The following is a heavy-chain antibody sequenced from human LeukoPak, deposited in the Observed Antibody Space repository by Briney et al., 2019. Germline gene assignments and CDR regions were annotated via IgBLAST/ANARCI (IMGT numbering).Heavy chain of an antibody. J-gene: IGHJ4*02. CDR2: INPSSGGT. D-gene: IGHD2-2*01. CDR3: ARDLGYCSSTSCYYYFDY. V-gene: IGHV1-2*02. Sequence: ASVKVSCKASGYTFTGCYMHWVRQAPGQGLEWMGWINPSSGGTNYAQKFQGRVTMTRDTSISTAYMELSRLRSDDTAVYYCARDLGYCSSTSCYYYFDYWGQGTLVTVSS. CDR1: GYTFTGCY.